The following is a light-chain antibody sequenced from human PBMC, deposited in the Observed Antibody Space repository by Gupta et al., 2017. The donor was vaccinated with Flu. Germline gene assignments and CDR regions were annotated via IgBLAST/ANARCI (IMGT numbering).Light chain of an antibody. CDR3: QQDDSYPQT. CDR2: AAS. Sequence: PSSLSASTGDRVTITCRSSQGISSYLAWYQQKPGTAPKLLIYAASTLQSGVPSRFSGSGSVTDFTLTISCLQSEDFATYYCQQDDSYPQTFGQGTKVEIK. CDR1: QGISSY. J-gene: IGKJ1*01. V-gene: IGKV1-8*01.